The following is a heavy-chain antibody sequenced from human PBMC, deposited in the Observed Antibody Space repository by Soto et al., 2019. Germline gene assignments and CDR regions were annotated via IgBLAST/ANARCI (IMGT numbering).Heavy chain of an antibody. J-gene: IGHJ6*02. CDR3: ARVGVYSSSHYYYYYGMDV. Sequence: PSETLSLTCAVYGGSFSGYYWSWIRQPPGKGLEWIGEINHSGSTNYNPSLKSRVAISVDTSKNQFSLKLSSVTAADTAVYYCARVGVYSSSHYYYYYGMDVWGQGTTVTVSS. CDR2: INHSGST. V-gene: IGHV4-34*01. CDR1: GGSFSGYY. D-gene: IGHD6-6*01.